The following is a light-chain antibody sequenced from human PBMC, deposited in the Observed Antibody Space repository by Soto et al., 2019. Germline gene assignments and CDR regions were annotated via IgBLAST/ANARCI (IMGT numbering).Light chain of an antibody. CDR3: QQRSNWPT. CDR2: DAS. CDR1: QSVSSY. J-gene: IGKJ4*01. Sequence: EIVLTQSPATLSLSPGERATLSCRASQSVSSYLAWYQQKPGQAPRLLIYDASNSATGIPARFSGSGSGTAFPLTISSLEPEDSAVYYCQQRSNWPTFGGGTKVEIK. V-gene: IGKV3-11*01.